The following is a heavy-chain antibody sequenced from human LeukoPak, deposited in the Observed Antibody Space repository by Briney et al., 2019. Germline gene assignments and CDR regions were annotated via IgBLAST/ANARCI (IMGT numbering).Heavy chain of an antibody. J-gene: IGHJ4*02. V-gene: IGHV4-34*08. CDR1: GFTFSSYW. Sequence: AGGSLRLCCAASGFTFSSYWMSWIRQPPGKGLEWIGEINHSGSTNYNPSLKSRVTISVDTSKNQFSLKLSSVTAADTAVYYCATPLWSTFDYWGQGTLVTVSS. CDR3: ATPLWSTFDY. CDR2: INHSGST. D-gene: IGHD2-21*01.